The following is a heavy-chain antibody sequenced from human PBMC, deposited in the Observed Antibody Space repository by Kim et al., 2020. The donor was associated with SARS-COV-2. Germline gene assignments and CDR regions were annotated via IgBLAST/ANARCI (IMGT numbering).Heavy chain of an antibody. CDR3: AISPYAVYYFDY. J-gene: IGHJ4*02. V-gene: IGHV5-51*01. D-gene: IGHD2-2*01. Sequence: RYSPSFQGQVTIPADKSISTAYLQWSSLKASDTAMYYCAISPYAVYYFDYWGQGTLVTVSS.